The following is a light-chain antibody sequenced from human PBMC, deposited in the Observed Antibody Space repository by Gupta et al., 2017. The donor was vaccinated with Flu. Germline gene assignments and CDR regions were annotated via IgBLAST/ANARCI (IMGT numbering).Light chain of an antibody. CDR3: QQSYSTPGT. CDR1: QSSSSY. CDR2: AAS. V-gene: IGKV1-39*01. J-gene: IGKJ3*01. Sequence: DIQLTHSPSSLSASVGDRVTITCRASQSSSSYLDWYQQKPGKAPKLLIYAASSWQSGVPSRFSGSGSGTDFTLTISSLQPEDVATYYCQQSYSTPGTFGPGTKVEIK.